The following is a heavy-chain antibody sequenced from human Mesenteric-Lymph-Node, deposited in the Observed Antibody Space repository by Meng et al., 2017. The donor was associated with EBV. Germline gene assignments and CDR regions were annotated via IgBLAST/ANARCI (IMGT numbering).Heavy chain of an antibody. CDR3: AREGNYGQDHALFDY. J-gene: IGHJ4*02. Sequence: GQLVQAGAEVKKPGASVRVSCKASGYTFTRDYIHWVRQAPGQGLEWMGVLNPDGGSTTYAQKFQGRVTMTTASSTVYMALSSLTSEDTAVYYCAREGNYGQDHALFDYWGQGTLVTVSS. D-gene: IGHD4-17*01. V-gene: IGHV1-46*01. CDR2: LNPDGGST. CDR1: GYTFTRDY.